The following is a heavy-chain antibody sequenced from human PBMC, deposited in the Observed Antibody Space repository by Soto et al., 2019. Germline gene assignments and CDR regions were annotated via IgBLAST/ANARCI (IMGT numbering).Heavy chain of an antibody. J-gene: IGHJ6*02. CDR2: IIPIFGIS. Sequence: QVQLVQSGAEVKKPGSSVKVSCKVSGGTFSSYAISWVRQAPGQGLEWMGGIIPIFGISNYAQKFLGRVTITADDSTSTAYMELSSLRSEDTAVFYCARGISTRPGRGYYYYGMDVWGQGTTVTVSS. CDR3: ARGISTRPGRGYYYYGMDV. CDR1: GGTFSSYA. D-gene: IGHD6-6*01. V-gene: IGHV1-69*12.